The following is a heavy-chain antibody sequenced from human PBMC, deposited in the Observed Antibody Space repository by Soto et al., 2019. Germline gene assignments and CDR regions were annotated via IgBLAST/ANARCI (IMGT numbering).Heavy chain of an antibody. V-gene: IGHV3-23*01. Sequence: EVQLLESGGGLVQPGGSLRLSCTACGFTFSTYAMTWVRQAPGKGLEWVSTISGSGAKTYYADSVRGRFTISRDNSKDTLYLQMNSLTAEDTATYYCTRDWTGNTCPCMDVWGQGTTVTVSS. D-gene: IGHD2-8*02. J-gene: IGHJ6*02. CDR1: GFTFSTYA. CDR2: ISGSGAKT. CDR3: TRDWTGNTCPCMDV.